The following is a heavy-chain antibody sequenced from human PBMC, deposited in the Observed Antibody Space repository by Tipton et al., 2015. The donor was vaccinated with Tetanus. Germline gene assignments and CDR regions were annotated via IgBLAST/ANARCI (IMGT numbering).Heavy chain of an antibody. CDR1: GYTFTSFG. J-gene: IGHJ4*02. CDR3: ARGGTMDF. CDR2: INTDKGST. Sequence: QSGAEVKKPGASVKVSCKASGYTFTSFGINWVRQAPGQGLEWMGWINTDKGSTNYAQNLQGRVIMTTDTSTLTAYMELRSLRSDYSAVYYCARGGTMDFWGQGILVTVSA. D-gene: IGHD1-1*01. V-gene: IGHV1-18*01.